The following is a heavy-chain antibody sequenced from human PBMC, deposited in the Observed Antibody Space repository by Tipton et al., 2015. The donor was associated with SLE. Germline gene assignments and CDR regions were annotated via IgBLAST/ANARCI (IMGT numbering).Heavy chain of an antibody. V-gene: IGHV3-30*04. D-gene: IGHD4-11*01. CDR1: GFTFSSYA. CDR3: ARAQGVTTGYFDY. CDR2: ISYDGSNK. J-gene: IGHJ4*02. Sequence: RSLILSCAASGFTFSSYAMHWVRQAPGKGLEWVAVISYDGSNKYYADSVKGRFTISRDNSKNTLYLQMNSLRAEDTAVYYCARAQGVTTGYFDYWGQGTLVTVSS.